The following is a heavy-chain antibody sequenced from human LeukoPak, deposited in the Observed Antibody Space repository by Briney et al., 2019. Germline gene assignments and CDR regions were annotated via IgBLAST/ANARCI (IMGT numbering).Heavy chain of an antibody. Sequence: GGSLRLSCAASGFTFDDYGMSWVRQAPGKGLEWVSGINWNGGSTGYADSVKGRFTISRDNAKNSLYLQMNSLRAEDTALYYCARERSIAAAANFDYWGQGTLVTVSS. V-gene: IGHV3-20*04. CDR2: INWNGGST. CDR1: GFTFDDYG. J-gene: IGHJ4*02. D-gene: IGHD6-13*01. CDR3: ARERSIAAAANFDY.